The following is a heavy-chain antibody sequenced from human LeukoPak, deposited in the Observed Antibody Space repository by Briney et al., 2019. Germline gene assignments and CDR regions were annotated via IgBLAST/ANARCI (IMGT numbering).Heavy chain of an antibody. V-gene: IGHV3-11*06. CDR2: ISGSSGYT. J-gene: IGHJ3*02. CDR3: ARDRVGGSYVFDI. Sequence: KPGGSLRLSCAASGFTFSDYYMSWIRQAPGKGLEWVSYISGSSGYTKDADSVKGRFTISRDNAKESLYLQMNSLRAEDTAVYYCARDRVGGSYVFDIWGQGTMVTVSS. CDR1: GFTFSDYY. D-gene: IGHD1-26*01.